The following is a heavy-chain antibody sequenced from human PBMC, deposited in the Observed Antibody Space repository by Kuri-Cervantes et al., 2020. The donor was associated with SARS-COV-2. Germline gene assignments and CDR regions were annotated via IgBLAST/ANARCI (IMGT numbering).Heavy chain of an antibody. CDR1: GFTFSNYG. D-gene: IGHD2-2*01. Sequence: GGSLRLSCAASGFTFSNYGMHWVRQAPGKGLEWVAFIRYDGSNKYYADSVKGRFTISRDNSKNTLYLQMNSLRAEDTAVYYCHLEVVPAATPSYMDVWGKGTTVTVSS. V-gene: IGHV3-30*02. J-gene: IGHJ6*03. CDR2: IRYDGSNK. CDR3: HLEVVPAATPSYMDV.